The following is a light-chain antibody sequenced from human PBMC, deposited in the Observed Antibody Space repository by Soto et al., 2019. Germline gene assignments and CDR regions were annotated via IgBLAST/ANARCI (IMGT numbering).Light chain of an antibody. CDR2: YDS. CDR3: QVWDSCSDHGNVV. Sequence: SYELTQPPSVSVAPGKTARITCGGNNIGSKSVHWYQQKPGQAPVLVIYYDSDRPSGIPERFSGSNSGNTATLTISRVEAGDEADYYCQVWDSCSDHGNVVFGGGTKLTVL. CDR1: NIGSKS. V-gene: IGLV3-21*04. J-gene: IGLJ2*01.